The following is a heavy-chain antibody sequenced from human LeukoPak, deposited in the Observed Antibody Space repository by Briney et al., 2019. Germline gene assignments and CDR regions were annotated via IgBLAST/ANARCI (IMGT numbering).Heavy chain of an antibody. CDR2: IGTSTSYI. CDR1: GFTFSSYA. CDR3: ARVGLPAYSNGGLEN. V-gene: IGHV3-21*01. D-gene: IGHD6-19*01. J-gene: IGHJ4*02. Sequence: GGSLRLSCAASGFTFSSYAMSWVRQTPGKGLEWVSSIGTSTSYIYYADSVKGRFTISRDNAKNSLYLEMNSLRAGDTAVYFCARVGLPAYSNGGLENWGQGTLVTVSS.